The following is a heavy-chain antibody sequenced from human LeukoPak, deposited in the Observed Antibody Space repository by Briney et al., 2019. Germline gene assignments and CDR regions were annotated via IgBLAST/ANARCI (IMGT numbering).Heavy chain of an antibody. CDR1: GYTLTELS. V-gene: IGHV1-24*01. J-gene: IGHJ6*03. CDR3: ARLNGLHYYMDV. Sequence: ASVKVSCKVSGYTLTELSMHWVRQAPGKGLEWMGGFDPEDGETIYAQKFQGRVTMTEDTSTDTAYMELSRLRSDDTAVYYCARLNGLHYYMDVWGKGTTVTVSS. D-gene: IGHD5-12*01. CDR2: FDPEDGET.